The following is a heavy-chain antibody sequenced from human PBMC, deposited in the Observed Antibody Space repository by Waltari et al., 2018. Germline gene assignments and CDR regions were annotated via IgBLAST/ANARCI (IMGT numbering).Heavy chain of an antibody. CDR1: GFTFSSYS. V-gene: IGHV3-48*04. D-gene: IGHD3-3*01. CDR3: ARMNNDFWAFDI. Sequence: EVQLVESGGGLVQPGGSLRLSCAASGFTFSSYSMNWVRQAPGKGLEWVSYISSSSSTIYYADSVKGRFTISRDNAKNSLYLQMNSLRAEDMAVYYCARMNNDFWAFDIWGQGTMVTVSS. CDR2: ISSSSSTI. J-gene: IGHJ3*02.